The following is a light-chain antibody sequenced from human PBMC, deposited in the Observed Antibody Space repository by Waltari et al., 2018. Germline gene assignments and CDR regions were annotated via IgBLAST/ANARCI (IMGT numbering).Light chain of an antibody. CDR2: GTS. CDR1: QSVSRA. V-gene: IGKV3-20*01. J-gene: IGKJ1*01. CDR3: QHYVRLPAT. Sequence: PSKRATLSCRASQSVSRALAWYQQKPGQAPRLLIYGTSNRATGIPDRFSGSGSGTDFSLTISRLEPEDVAVYFCQHYVRLPATFGQGTKVEIK.